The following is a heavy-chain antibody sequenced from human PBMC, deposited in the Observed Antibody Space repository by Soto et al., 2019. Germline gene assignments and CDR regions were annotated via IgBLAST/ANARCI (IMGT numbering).Heavy chain of an antibody. CDR3: ARSRRAYDYGDFDY. V-gene: IGHV1-69*01. J-gene: IGHJ4*02. D-gene: IGHD5-12*01. Sequence: QVQLVQSGAEVKTPGSSVKVSCKASGDTFINYAINWVRQAPGQGLEWMAGIIPIYGTANYAQKFQGRVTINADESTSTAYMELSSLRSEDTAVYFCARSRRAYDYGDFDYWGQGTLVTVSS. CDR2: IIPIYGTA. CDR1: GDTFINYA.